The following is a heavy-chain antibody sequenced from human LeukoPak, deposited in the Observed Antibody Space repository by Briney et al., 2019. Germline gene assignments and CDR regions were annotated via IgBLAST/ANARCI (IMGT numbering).Heavy chain of an antibody. Sequence: SETLSLTCAVYGGSFSGYYWSWIRQPPGKGLEWIGEIIHSGSTNYNPSLKSRVTISVDTSKNQFSLKLSSVTAADTAVYYCARGRVRSFGVVIPFFDYWGQGTLVTVSS. J-gene: IGHJ4*02. D-gene: IGHD3-3*01. CDR3: ARGRVRSFGVVIPFFDY. CDR2: IIHSGST. CDR1: GGSFSGYY. V-gene: IGHV4-34*01.